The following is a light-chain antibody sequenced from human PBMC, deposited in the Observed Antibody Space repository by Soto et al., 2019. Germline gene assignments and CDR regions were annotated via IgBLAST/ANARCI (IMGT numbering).Light chain of an antibody. CDR1: TSNIGENS. CDR2: VTN. CDR3: AAWDGSLNGHV. V-gene: IGLV1-44*01. Sequence: QPVLTHPPSGSGTPGQGGTISCSGSTSNIGENSVGWFQQLPGTAPKVVIYVTNKRPSGVPDRFSGSKSGTSAYLAISGLQSEDEADYYCAAWDGSLNGHVFGTGTKVTVL. J-gene: IGLJ1*01.